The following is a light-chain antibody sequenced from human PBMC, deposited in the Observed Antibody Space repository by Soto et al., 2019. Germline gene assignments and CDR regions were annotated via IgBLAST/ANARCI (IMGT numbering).Light chain of an antibody. Sequence: TQSPSSLSASVGDRVTITCRASQSVSSSFLAWYQQKPGQAPRLLIYGASSRATGIPDRFSGSGSGTDFTLTISRLEPEDFAVYYCQQYGRSPWTFGQGTKVEIK. V-gene: IGKV3-20*01. J-gene: IGKJ1*01. CDR3: QQYGRSPWT. CDR2: GAS. CDR1: QSVSSSF.